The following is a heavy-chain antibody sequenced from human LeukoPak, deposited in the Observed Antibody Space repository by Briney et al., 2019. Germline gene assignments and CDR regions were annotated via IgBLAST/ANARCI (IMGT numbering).Heavy chain of an antibody. Sequence: GGSLRLSCVVSGLTFSNAWMSWVRQAPGKGLEWIGRIKSKIDGEITDYAAPVKGRFTLSRDDSKNMLFLQMNSLKSEDTAVYYCTTDAGVQHKFDPWGQGTLVTVSS. CDR1: GLTFSNAW. D-gene: IGHD6-13*01. J-gene: IGHJ5*02. CDR3: TTDAGVQHKFDP. V-gene: IGHV3-15*01. CDR2: IKSKIDGEIT.